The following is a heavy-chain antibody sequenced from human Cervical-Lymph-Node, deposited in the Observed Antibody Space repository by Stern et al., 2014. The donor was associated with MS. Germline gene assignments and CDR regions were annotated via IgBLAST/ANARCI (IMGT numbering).Heavy chain of an antibody. V-gene: IGHV3-23*04. CDR2: ISGSGGET. CDR3: AKAVVGLNTALSHMDV. Sequence: EVQLVESGGGLVQPGGSLRLSCAASGFTFNIYAMNSVRQAPGKGLEWVSAISGSGGETYYADSLKGRFTISRDNSKTTLYLQMNSLRAEDTAVYYCAKAVVGLNTALSHMDVWGQGTTVTVSS. D-gene: IGHD1-26*01. J-gene: IGHJ6*02. CDR1: GFTFNIYA.